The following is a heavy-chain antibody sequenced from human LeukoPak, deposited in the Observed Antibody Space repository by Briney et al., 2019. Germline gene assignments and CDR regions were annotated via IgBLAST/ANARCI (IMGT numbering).Heavy chain of an antibody. CDR2: ISSSRSTT. J-gene: IGHJ4*02. Sequence: PGGSLRLSCAASGFTFSSYNMNWVRQAPGKGLEWVSDISSSRSTTYYADSVKGRFTISRDNSKNTLYLQMNSLRAEDTAVYYCAKDEIKIWFGELWGGHFDYWGQGTLVTVSS. V-gene: IGHV3-48*01. CDR1: GFTFSSYN. CDR3: AKDEIKIWFGELWGGHFDY. D-gene: IGHD3-10*01.